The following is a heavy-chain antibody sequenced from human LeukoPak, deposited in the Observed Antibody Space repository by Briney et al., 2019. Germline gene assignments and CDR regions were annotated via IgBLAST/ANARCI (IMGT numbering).Heavy chain of an antibody. CDR3: AREYSSSSGYYGMDV. J-gene: IGHJ6*02. D-gene: IGHD6-6*01. CDR2: IGAGGTYT. V-gene: IGHV3-21*01. CDR1: GFTFNNYA. Sequence: PGGSLRLSCAASGFTFNNYAMNWVRQAPGEGLQWVSGIGAGGTYTYYADSVKGRFTISRDNAKHSLYLQMNSLRAEDTAVYYCAREYSSSSGYYGMDVWGQGTTVTVSS.